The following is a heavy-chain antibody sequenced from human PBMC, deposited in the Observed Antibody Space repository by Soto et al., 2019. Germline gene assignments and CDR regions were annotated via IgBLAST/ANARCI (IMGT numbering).Heavy chain of an antibody. CDR3: AHRFGPDCSGGSCYQY. Sequence: GSGPTLVNPTQTLTLTCTFSGFSLSTSGVGVGWIRQPPGKALEWLALIYWDDDKRYSPSLKSRLTITKDASKNQVVLTMTNMDPVDTATYFCAHRFGPDCSGGSCYQYWGQGTLVTVSS. CDR2: IYWDDDK. D-gene: IGHD2-15*01. J-gene: IGHJ4*02. CDR1: GFSLSTSGVG. V-gene: IGHV2-5*02.